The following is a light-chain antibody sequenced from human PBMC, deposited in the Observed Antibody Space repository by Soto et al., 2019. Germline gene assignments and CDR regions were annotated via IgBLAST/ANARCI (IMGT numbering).Light chain of an antibody. CDR3: QQYNNWPQT. J-gene: IGKJ1*01. CDR1: QTISSW. Sequence: DIQMTQSPSTLSGSVGDRVTITCLASQTISSWLAWYQQKPGKAPKLLIYKASTLKSGVPSRFSGSGSGTEFTLTISSLQSEDFAEYHCQQYNNWPQTFGQGTKVDIK. V-gene: IGKV1-5*03. CDR2: KAS.